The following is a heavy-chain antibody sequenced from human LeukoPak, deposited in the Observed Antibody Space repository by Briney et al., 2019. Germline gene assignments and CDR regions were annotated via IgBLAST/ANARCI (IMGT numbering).Heavy chain of an antibody. Sequence: ASVKVPCKAAGDTISAYSLNWVRQAPGQGLEWMGGIIPIFGRAYYAQNFQGRVTITADKSTSTAYMELSSLGSEDTAIYYCAKGRGRLHVNRGVYNYHYYMEVWGTGTTVIVS. J-gene: IGHJ6*03. D-gene: IGHD3-10*01. CDR3: AKGRGRLHVNRGVYNYHYYMEV. V-gene: IGHV1-69*06. CDR2: IIPIFGRA. CDR1: GDTISAYS.